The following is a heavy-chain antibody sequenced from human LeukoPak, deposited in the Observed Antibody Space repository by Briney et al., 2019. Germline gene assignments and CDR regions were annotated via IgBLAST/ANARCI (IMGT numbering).Heavy chain of an antibody. CDR3: ARDSRRELLHAFDI. V-gene: IGHV4-59*01. Sequence: TETLSLTCTVSGGSINTYYWSWIRQPPGKGLEWIAYIDCSASTNYNPSLKSRVTISVDTSKNQFSLKLNSVTAADTAVYYCARDSRRELLHAFDIWGQGTMVTVSS. CDR1: GGSINTYY. CDR2: IDCSAST. J-gene: IGHJ3*02. D-gene: IGHD1-26*01.